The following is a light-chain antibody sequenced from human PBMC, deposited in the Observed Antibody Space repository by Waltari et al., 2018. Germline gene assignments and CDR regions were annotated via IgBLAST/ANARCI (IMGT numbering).Light chain of an antibody. V-gene: IGLV1-40*01. CDR1: SSNIGAGYD. CDR2: HNN. J-gene: IGLJ7*01. CDR3: QSYDGSLGGAV. Sequence: QSVLTQPPSVSGAPGQRVTISCTGSSSNIGAGYDVHWYQQLPGTAPKLLIYHNNKRPSGGPDRFSGSKSGTSASLAITGLQAEDEADYYCQSYDGSLGGAVFGGGTQLTVL.